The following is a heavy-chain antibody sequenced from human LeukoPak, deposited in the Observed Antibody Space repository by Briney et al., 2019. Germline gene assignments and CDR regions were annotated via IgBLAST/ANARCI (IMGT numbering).Heavy chain of an antibody. Sequence: PGGSLRLSCAASGFTFSSYAMSWVRQAPGKGLEWVAVIWYDGNTKYYADSVKGRFTISRDNSKNTLYLQTNSLRVEDTAMYYCAKGEMATGYFDYWGQGTLVTVSS. J-gene: IGHJ4*02. CDR3: AKGEMATGYFDY. CDR1: GFTFSSYA. V-gene: IGHV3-33*08. CDR2: IWYDGNTK. D-gene: IGHD5-24*01.